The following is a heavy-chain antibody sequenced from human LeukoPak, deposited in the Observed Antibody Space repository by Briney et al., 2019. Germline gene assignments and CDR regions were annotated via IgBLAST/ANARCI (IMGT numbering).Heavy chain of an antibody. J-gene: IGHJ4*02. CDR1: GYTFTSYG. Sequence: ASVKVSCKASGYTFTSYGISWVRQAPGQGPEWMGWISAYNGNTNYAQKLQGRATMTTDTSTSTAYMELRSLRSDDTAVYYCARVDYYDSSGYYSGYWGQGTLVTVSS. CDR2: ISAYNGNT. D-gene: IGHD3-22*01. CDR3: ARVDYYDSSGYYSGY. V-gene: IGHV1-18*01.